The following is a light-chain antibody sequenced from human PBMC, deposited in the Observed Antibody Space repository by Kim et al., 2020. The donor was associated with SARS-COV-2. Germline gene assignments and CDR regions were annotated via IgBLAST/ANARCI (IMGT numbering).Light chain of an antibody. CDR2: GTS. CDR3: QQRWRWPLT. Sequence: SFAPGESATLSCTASQSVNTDRTWYQHKLGQAPRLLNFGTSNRAPAIRARFSGSGSGTDFTRTIDALGPEEVAVYYCQQRWRWPLTFGGGTRLEI. CDR1: QSVNTD. V-gene: IGKV3-11*01. J-gene: IGKJ4*01.